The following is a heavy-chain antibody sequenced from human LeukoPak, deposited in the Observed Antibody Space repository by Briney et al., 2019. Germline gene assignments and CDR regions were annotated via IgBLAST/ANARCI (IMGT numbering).Heavy chain of an antibody. CDR3: ATAYYDSSGYYRGVFDY. Sequence: VASVTVSCKVSGYTLTELSMHWVRQASGKGLEWMGGFDPEDGETIYAQKSQGRVTMTEDTSTDTAYMELSSLRSEDTAVYYCATAYYDSSGYYRGVFDYWGQGTLVTVSS. CDR2: FDPEDGET. J-gene: IGHJ4*02. CDR1: GYTLTELS. D-gene: IGHD3-22*01. V-gene: IGHV1-24*01.